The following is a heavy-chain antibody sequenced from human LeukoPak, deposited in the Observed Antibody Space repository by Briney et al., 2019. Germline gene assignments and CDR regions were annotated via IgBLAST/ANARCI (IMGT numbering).Heavy chain of an antibody. Sequence: PSETLSLTCAVYGGSFSGYYWSWIRQPPGKGLEWIGEINHSGSTNYNPFLKSRVTISVDTSKNQFSLKLSSVTAADTAVYYCARGLVSVYWGQGTLVTVSS. CDR1: GGSFSGYY. CDR3: ARGLVSVY. J-gene: IGHJ4*02. V-gene: IGHV4-34*01. CDR2: INHSGST.